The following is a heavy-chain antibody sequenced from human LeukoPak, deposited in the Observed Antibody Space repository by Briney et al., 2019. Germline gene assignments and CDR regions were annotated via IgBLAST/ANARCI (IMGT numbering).Heavy chain of an antibody. Sequence: ASVTVSCTASGYTFTSYAMHWVRQAPGQRLEWMGWINAGNGNTKYSQKFQGRVTITRDTSASTAYMELSSLRSEDTAVYYCARDWPHYYYGSGSYPGAFDIWGQGTMVTVSS. J-gene: IGHJ3*02. CDR1: GYTFTSYA. V-gene: IGHV1-3*01. CDR2: INAGNGNT. D-gene: IGHD3-10*01. CDR3: ARDWPHYYYGSGSYPGAFDI.